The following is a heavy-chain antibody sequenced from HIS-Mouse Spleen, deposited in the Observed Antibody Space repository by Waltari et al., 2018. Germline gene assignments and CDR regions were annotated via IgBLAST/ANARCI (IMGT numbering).Heavy chain of an antibody. V-gene: IGHV3-74*01. Sequence: EVQLVESGGGLVQLGGSLRLSCAASGFTFSSYWMHWVRKAPGKGLWWVSRINSDGSSTSYADSVKGRFTISRDNAKNTLYLQMNSLRAEDTAVYYCARDLELDAFDIWGQGTMVTVSS. CDR3: ARDLELDAFDI. CDR2: INSDGSST. CDR1: GFTFSSYW. D-gene: IGHD1-1*01. J-gene: IGHJ3*02.